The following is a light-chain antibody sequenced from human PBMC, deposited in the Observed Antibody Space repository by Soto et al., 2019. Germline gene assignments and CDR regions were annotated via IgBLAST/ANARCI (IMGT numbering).Light chain of an antibody. CDR1: QGISSW. V-gene: IGKV1D-16*01. J-gene: IGKJ4*01. CDR2: AAS. CDR3: QQYHSYPVT. Sequence: EIQGGQSTFARAACRGGMLIMTCGASQGISSWLAWYQQKKEKAPKSLIYAASSLQSGVPSRFSGSAYGTDFNITTSTPHTEDLATYYCQQYHSYPVTFAGGTKVDIK.